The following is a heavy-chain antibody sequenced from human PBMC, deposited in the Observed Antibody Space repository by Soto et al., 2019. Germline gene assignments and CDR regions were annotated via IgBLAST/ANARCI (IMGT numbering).Heavy chain of an antibody. CDR2: INPNSGGT. Sequence: ASVKVSCKASGYTFTGYYMHWVRQAPGQGFEWMGWINPNSGGTNYAQKFQGRVTMTRDTPISTAYMELSRLRSDDTAVYYCARYSSSLNQFDYWGQGTLVTVSS. CDR3: ARYSSSLNQFDY. J-gene: IGHJ4*02. CDR1: GYTFTGYY. V-gene: IGHV1-2*02. D-gene: IGHD6-13*01.